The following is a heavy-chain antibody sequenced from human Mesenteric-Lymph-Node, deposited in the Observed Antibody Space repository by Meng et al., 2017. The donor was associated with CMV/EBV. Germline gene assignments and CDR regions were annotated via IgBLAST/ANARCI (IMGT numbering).Heavy chain of an antibody. Sequence: YTFTSYDINWVRQATGQGLEWMGWMNPNSGNTGYAQKFQGRVTMTRNTSISTAYMELSSLRSEDTAVYYCARGLGDFWSGSPNWFDPWGQGTLVTVSS. J-gene: IGHJ5*02. CDR3: ARGLGDFWSGSPNWFDP. CDR2: MNPNSGNT. D-gene: IGHD3-3*01. V-gene: IGHV1-8*01. CDR1: YTFTSYD.